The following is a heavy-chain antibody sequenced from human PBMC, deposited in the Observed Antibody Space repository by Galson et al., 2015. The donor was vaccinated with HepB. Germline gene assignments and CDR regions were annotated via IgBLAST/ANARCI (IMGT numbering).Heavy chain of an antibody. CDR2: IDPSDSYT. CDR1: GYTFTAFW. Sequence: SGAEVKKPGESLRISCKGSGYTFTAFWITWVRQIPGKGLEWMGRIDPSDSYTDYSPSFRGHVTMSADKSITTAYLQWSSLRASDTAIYYCVSRQYYFASGTWHDVSDLWGQGTLVTVSS. CDR3: VSRQYYFASGTWHDVSDL. J-gene: IGHJ1*01. V-gene: IGHV5-10-1*01. D-gene: IGHD3-10*01.